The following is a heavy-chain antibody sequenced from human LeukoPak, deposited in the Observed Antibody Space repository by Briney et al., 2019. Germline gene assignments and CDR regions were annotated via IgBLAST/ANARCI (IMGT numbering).Heavy chain of an antibody. CDR3: ARRELAGSTAYFDY. J-gene: IGHJ4*02. V-gene: IGHV1-46*01. Sequence: GASVKVSCKASGCTFTSYYIHWVRQAPGQGLEWMGIINPSGGSTNYAQDFQGRVTMTRDTSTSTVYMELSSLRSEDTAVYHCARRELAGSTAYFDYWGQGTLVTVSS. CDR2: INPSGGST. D-gene: IGHD1-26*01. CDR1: GCTFTSYY.